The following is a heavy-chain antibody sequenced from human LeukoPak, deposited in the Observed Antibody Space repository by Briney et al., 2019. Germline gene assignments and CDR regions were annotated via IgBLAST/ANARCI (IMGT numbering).Heavy chain of an antibody. D-gene: IGHD3-10*01. CDR3: ASMGASIYGSYYFEY. CDR2: ISGSGTTT. V-gene: IGHV3-23*01. J-gene: IGHJ4*02. Sequence: PGGSLRLSCAGSEFTFINYAMSWVRQAPGKGLEWVSTISGSGTTTYYADSVKGRFTISRDTSKNTMYMQMNSLRAEDTALYYCASMGASIYGSYYFEYWGQGALVTVSS. CDR1: EFTFINYA.